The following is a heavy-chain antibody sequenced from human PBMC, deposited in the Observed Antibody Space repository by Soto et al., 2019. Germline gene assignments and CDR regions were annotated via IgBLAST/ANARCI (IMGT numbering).Heavy chain of an antibody. V-gene: IGHV1-18*01. D-gene: IGHD3-22*01. CDR1: GYTFTSYG. CDR3: ARLRVVITRDPYFDY. J-gene: IGHJ4*02. Sequence: ASVKVSCKASGYTFTSYGISWVRQAPGQGLEWMGWISAYNGNTNYAQKLQGRVTVTTDTSTSTAYMELRSLRSDDTAVYYCARLRVVITRDPYFDYWGQGTLVTVSS. CDR2: ISAYNGNT.